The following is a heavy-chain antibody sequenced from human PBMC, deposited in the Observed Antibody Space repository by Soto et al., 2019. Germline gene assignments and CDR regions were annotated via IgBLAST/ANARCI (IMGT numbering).Heavy chain of an antibody. V-gene: IGHV3-13*01. CDR2: IGNVGDT. J-gene: IGHJ5*02. D-gene: IGHD5-18*01. Sequence: PGGSLRLSCAASGFTFSSHDMHWVRQATGKGLEWVSGIGNVGDTYYPGSVKGRFTISRENAKNSLYLQMNSLRAGDTAVYYCARGRGYSYGYPNLRVHWFDPWGQGTLVTVSS. CDR3: ARGRGYSYGYPNLRVHWFDP. CDR1: GFTFSSHD.